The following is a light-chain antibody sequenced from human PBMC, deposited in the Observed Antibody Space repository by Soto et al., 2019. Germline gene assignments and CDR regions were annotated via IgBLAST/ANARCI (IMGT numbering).Light chain of an antibody. V-gene: IGKV1-39*01. CDR2: AAS. CDR1: QGISTY. CDR3: QQSYRTPYT. Sequence: DIQMTQSPSSLSASVGDRVTITCRASQGISTYLIWYQQRQGRAPKLLIYAASSLVSGVPSRFSGSGSGTDFTLTISSLQPEDFATYYCQQSYRTPYTCGQGTKLETK. J-gene: IGKJ2*01.